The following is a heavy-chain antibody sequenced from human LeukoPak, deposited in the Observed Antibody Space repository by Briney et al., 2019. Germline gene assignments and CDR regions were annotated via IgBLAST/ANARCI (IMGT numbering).Heavy chain of an antibody. CDR2: IYPGDSDT. CDR3: ARLGIYYYDGSEYYFDY. D-gene: IGHD3-22*01. J-gene: IGHJ4*02. Sequence: GESLKTSCKGSGYSFTSYWIGWVRQMPGKGLEWMGIIYPGDSDTRYSPSFQGQVTISADKSISTAYLQWSSLKASDTAMYYCARLGIYYYDGSEYYFDYWGQGTLVTVSS. V-gene: IGHV5-51*01. CDR1: GYSFTSYW.